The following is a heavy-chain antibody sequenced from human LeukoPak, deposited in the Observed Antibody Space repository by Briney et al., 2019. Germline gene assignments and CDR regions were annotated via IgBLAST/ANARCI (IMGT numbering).Heavy chain of an antibody. J-gene: IGHJ4*02. CDR1: GGSISSHY. V-gene: IGHV4-59*08. CDR2: IYYSGST. D-gene: IGHD3-10*01. Sequence: SETLSLTCTLSGGSISSHYWSWIRQPPGKGLEWIGYIYYSGSTNYNPSLKSPVTISVDTSKNQFSLKLSSVTAADTAVYYWASNYYGSGSLDYWGQGNLVTVSS. CDR3: ASNYYGSGSLDY.